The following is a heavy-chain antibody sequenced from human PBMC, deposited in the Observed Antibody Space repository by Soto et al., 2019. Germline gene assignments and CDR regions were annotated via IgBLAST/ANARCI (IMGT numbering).Heavy chain of an antibody. CDR2: ISYDGSNK. CDR1: GFTFNSYV. J-gene: IGHJ6*02. CDR3: AKDRANWNYGYYYGMDV. D-gene: IGHD1-7*01. V-gene: IGHV3-30*18. Sequence: QVQLVESGGGVVQPGRSLRLSCAAPGFTFNSYVMHWVRQAPGKGLEWVAVISYDGSNKYYADSVKGRFIISRDNSKNTLYLQMNSLRADDTAVYYCAKDRANWNYGYYYGMDVWGQGTTVTVSS.